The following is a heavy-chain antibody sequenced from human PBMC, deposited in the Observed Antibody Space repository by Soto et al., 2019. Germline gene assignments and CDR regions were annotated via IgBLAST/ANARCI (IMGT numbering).Heavy chain of an antibody. CDR2: INLNGGST. Sequence: ASVKVSCKASGYTFINYYMHWVRQAPGQGLVCMGIINLNGGSTTYAQKFQGRVTLTRDTSSNTVNMELISLRSEDTAVYYCAREKWLVRRNDPFDIWGQGTMVTVSS. J-gene: IGHJ3*02. CDR1: GYTFINYY. V-gene: IGHV1-46*01. CDR3: AREKWLVRRNDPFDI. D-gene: IGHD6-19*01.